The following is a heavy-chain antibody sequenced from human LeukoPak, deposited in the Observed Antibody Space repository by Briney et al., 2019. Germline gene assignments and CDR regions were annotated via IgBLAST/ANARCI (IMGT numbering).Heavy chain of an antibody. Sequence: GGSLRLSCAASGFTFSSYSMNWVRQAPGKGLEWVSSISSSSSYIYYADSVKGRFTISRDNAKNSLYLQMNSLRAEDTAVCYCARDGSGSAFDYWGQGTLVTVSS. CDR2: ISSSSSYI. D-gene: IGHD6-19*01. V-gene: IGHV3-21*01. CDR1: GFTFSSYS. CDR3: ARDGSGSAFDY. J-gene: IGHJ4*02.